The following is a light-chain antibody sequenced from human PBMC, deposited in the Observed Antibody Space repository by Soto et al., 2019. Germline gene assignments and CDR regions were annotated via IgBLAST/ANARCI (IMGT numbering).Light chain of an antibody. CDR1: QSVSSSSY. CDR3: RQYGSSPSYT. Sequence: EIVLTQSPGTLSLSPGERATLSCRASQSVSSSSYLAWYQQKPGQTPRLLIYGASSRATGTTDRFSGSGSAADFSLTISRLEAEDFAVYYCRQYGSSPSYTFGQGTKLEIK. CDR2: GAS. J-gene: IGKJ2*01. V-gene: IGKV3-20*01.